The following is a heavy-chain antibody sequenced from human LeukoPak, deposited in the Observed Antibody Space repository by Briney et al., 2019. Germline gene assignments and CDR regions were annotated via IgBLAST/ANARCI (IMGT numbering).Heavy chain of an antibody. CDR3: TSGATVDYY. CDR1: GFTFSSYW. CDR2: IKEDGSKI. J-gene: IGHJ4*02. D-gene: IGHD4-17*01. Sequence: TGGSLRLSCAASGFTFSSYWMNWVRQAPGKGLEWVANIKEDGSKIYYVDSVKGRFTISRDNAKKSLYLQMNSLRAEDTAVYYCTSGATVDYYWGQGTLVTVSS. V-gene: IGHV3-7*01.